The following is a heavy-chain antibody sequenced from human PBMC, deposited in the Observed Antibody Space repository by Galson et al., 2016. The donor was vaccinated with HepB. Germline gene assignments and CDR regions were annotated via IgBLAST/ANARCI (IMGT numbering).Heavy chain of an antibody. Sequence: SVKVSCKVSGGTSTTSNVNWVRQAPGKGLEWMGGFIPLLGTTKYAEKFQDRLTITADASMGTAFMELRGLNSEDSAMYFCARGTHPYYGSGSYWPIAWFDTWGQGTLVTVSS. CDR2: FIPLLGTT. CDR3: ARGTHPYYGSGSYWPIAWFDT. D-gene: IGHD3-10*01. J-gene: IGHJ5*02. V-gene: IGHV1-69*13. CDR1: GGTSTTSN.